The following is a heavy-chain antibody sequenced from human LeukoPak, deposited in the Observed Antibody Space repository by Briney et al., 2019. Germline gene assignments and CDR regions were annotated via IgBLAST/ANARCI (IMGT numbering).Heavy chain of an antibody. Sequence: GGSLRLSCAASGFTFSSYGMHWVRQAPGKGLEWVAVISYDGSNKYYADSVKGRFTISRDNSKNTLYLQMNSLRAEDTAVYYCARRGRSCSGWSCAFDYWGQGTLVTVSS. J-gene: IGHJ4*02. V-gene: IGHV3-30*03. D-gene: IGHD6-19*01. CDR1: GFTFSSYG. CDR2: ISYDGSNK. CDR3: ARRGRSCSGWSCAFDY.